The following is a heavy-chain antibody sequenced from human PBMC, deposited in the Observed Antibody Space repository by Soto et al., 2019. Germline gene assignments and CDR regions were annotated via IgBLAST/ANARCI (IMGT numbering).Heavy chain of an antibody. J-gene: IGHJ4*02. Sequence: SETLSLTCTVSGGSISSYYWSWIRQPPGKGLEWIGFIYYSGSTNYNPSLKSRVTISVDTSKNQFSLRLSSVTAADTAVYYCARSTAMVVFDYWGQGTQVTVSS. CDR3: ARSTAMVVFDY. CDR2: IYYSGST. CDR1: GGSISSYY. V-gene: IGHV4-59*01. D-gene: IGHD5-18*01.